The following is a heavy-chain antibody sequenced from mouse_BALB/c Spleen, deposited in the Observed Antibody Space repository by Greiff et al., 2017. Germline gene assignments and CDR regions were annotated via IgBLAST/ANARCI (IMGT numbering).Heavy chain of an antibody. CDR3: ARHRAPYGMDY. Sequence: EVQVVESGGGLVQPGGSRKLSCAASGFTFSSFGMHWVRQAPEKGLEWVAYISSGGGSTYYPDTVKGRFTISRDNAKNTLYLQMSSLTSEDTAMYYCARHRAPYGMDYWGQGTSVTVSA. D-gene: IGHD3-1*01. CDR1: GFTFSSFG. J-gene: IGHJ4*01. V-gene: IGHV5-12-1*01. CDR2: ISSGGGST.